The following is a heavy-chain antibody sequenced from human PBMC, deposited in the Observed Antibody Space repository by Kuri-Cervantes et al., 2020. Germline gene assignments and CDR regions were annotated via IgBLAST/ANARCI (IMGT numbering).Heavy chain of an antibody. CDR2: IYSGGGDT. CDR1: GFTFDDYA. J-gene: IGHJ2*01. V-gene: IGHV3-23*03. D-gene: IGHD3-16*01. CDR3: ASRVGGGWYFDL. Sequence: GESLKISCAASGFTFDDYAMHWVRQAPGKGLEWVSVIYSGGGDTYYADSVKGRFTISRDNSKNTLYLQMNSLRAEDTAVYYCASRVGGGWYFDLWGRGTLVTVSS.